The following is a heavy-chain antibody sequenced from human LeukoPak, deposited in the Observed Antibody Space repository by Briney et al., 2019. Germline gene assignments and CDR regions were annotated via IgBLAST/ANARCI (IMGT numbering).Heavy chain of an antibody. V-gene: IGHV1-2*02. CDR1: GYTFTGYY. CDR2: INPNSGGT. CDR3: ARANYYDSSWMDAFDI. Sequence: ASVKVSCKASGYTFTGYYMHWVRQAPGQGLEWMGWINPNSGGTNYAQKFQGRVTMTRDTSISTAYMELSRLRSDDTAVYDCARANYYDSSWMDAFDIWGQGTMVTVSS. J-gene: IGHJ3*02. D-gene: IGHD3-22*01.